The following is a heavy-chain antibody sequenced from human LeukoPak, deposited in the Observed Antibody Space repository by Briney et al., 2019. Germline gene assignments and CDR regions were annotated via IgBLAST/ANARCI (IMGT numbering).Heavy chain of an antibody. D-gene: IGHD6-19*01. CDR3: ISGWYGGFDY. Sequence: GGSLRLSCAASGFTFSNFGMHWVRQAPGKGLEWVAFIRYNGNNKLYTDSVKGRFTISRDNSKNTLYLQMNSLRAEDTAVYYCISGWYGGFDYWGQGTLVTVSS. J-gene: IGHJ4*02. CDR2: IRYNGNNK. V-gene: IGHV3-30*02. CDR1: GFTFSNFG.